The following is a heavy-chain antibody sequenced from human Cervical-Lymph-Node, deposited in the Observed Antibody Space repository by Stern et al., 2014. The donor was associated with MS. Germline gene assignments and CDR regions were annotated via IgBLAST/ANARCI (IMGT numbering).Heavy chain of an antibody. V-gene: IGHV3-74*01. CDR1: GFTFSSYW. CDR3: ARDQGVLRFLEWLSPFDY. Sequence: EDQLVESGGGFVQPGGSLRLSCAASGFTFSSYWMHWVRQAPGKGLGWVSRINSDGSSTSYADSVKGRFTISRDNAKNTLYLQMNSLRAEDTAVYYCARDQGVLRFLEWLSPFDYWGQGTLVTVSS. D-gene: IGHD3-3*01. CDR2: INSDGSST. J-gene: IGHJ4*02.